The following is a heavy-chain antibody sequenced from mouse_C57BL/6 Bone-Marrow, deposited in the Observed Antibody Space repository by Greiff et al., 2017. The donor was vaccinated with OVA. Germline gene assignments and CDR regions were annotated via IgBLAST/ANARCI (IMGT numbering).Heavy chain of an antibody. Sequence: QVQLQQPGAELVRPGSSVKLSCKASGYTFTSYWMHWVKQRPRQGLEWIGNIDPSDSDTHYNQKFKDKATLTVAKSSSTAYMQLISLTAEDYEDYDSARAGGWDGVPFDYWGQGTTRTVSS. CDR1: GYTFTSYW. D-gene: IGHD4-1*01. V-gene: IGHV1-52*01. CDR2: IDPSDSDT. CDR3: ARAGGWDGVPFDY. J-gene: IGHJ2*01.